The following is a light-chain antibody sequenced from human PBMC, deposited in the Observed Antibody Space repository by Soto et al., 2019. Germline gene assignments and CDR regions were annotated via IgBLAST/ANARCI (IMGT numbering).Light chain of an antibody. J-gene: IGKJ5*01. Sequence: EIVMTQSPATLSVSPGERATLSCRASQSVSSNLAWHQQKPGQAPRLLIYGASTRAIGIPDRFSGSGSGTEFTLTISSLQYEDFAVYYCQQYNNWPITFGQGTRLEIK. CDR1: QSVSSN. CDR2: GAS. CDR3: QQYNNWPIT. V-gene: IGKV3-15*01.